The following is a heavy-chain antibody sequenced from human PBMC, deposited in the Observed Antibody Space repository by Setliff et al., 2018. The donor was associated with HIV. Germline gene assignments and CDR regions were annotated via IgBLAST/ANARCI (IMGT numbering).Heavy chain of an antibody. CDR1: GGSISSHY. D-gene: IGHD3-10*01. CDR3: AREAYFFASGTYYFDS. V-gene: IGHV4-59*11. Sequence: PSETLSLTCTVSGGSISSHYWSWIRQPPGKGLEWIGSIHYSGSTHYNPSLKSRVTISVDTSKNQFSLKLSSVTAADTALYFCAREAYFFASGTYYFDSWGQGTLVTVSS. CDR2: IHYSGST. J-gene: IGHJ4*02.